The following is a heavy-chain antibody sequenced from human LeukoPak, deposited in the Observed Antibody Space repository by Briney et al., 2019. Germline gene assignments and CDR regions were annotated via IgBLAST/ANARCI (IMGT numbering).Heavy chain of an antibody. Sequence: GASVKVSCKVSGYTLTELSMHWVRQAPGKGLEWMGGFDPEDGETIYAQKFQGRVTMTEDTSTDTAYMELSSLRSEDTAVYYCATDYGSRDYGGNSEAFDIWGQGTMVTVSS. CDR1: GYTLTELS. D-gene: IGHD4-23*01. CDR2: FDPEDGET. V-gene: IGHV1-24*01. CDR3: ATDYGSRDYGGNSEAFDI. J-gene: IGHJ3*02.